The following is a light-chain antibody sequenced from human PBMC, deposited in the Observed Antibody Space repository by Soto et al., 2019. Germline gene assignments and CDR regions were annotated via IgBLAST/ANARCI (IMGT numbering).Light chain of an antibody. J-gene: IGKJ1*01. CDR2: GAS. CDR1: QRVGSN. V-gene: IGKV3-15*01. Sequence: EIVMTQSPATLSVSPGERATLSCRASQRVGSNLAWYQQKPGQAPRLLIYGASTRATAIPARFSGSGSGTEFTLTISSLQSEDSALYYCQHYNKWPWTFGQGTKVEIK. CDR3: QHYNKWPWT.